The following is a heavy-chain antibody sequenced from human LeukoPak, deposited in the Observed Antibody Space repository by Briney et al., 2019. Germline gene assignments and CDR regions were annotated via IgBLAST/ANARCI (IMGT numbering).Heavy chain of an antibody. Sequence: SETLSLTCTVSGGSISSYYWSWIRQPPGKGLEWIGYIYYSGSTNYDPSLKSRVTISVDTSKNQFSLKLSSVTAADTAVYYCARVGTVGATDMGIASEASHYYFDYWGQGTLVTVSS. CDR3: ARVGTVGATDMGIASEASHYYFDY. CDR2: IYYSGST. D-gene: IGHD1-26*01. CDR1: GGSISSYY. V-gene: IGHV4-59*01. J-gene: IGHJ4*02.